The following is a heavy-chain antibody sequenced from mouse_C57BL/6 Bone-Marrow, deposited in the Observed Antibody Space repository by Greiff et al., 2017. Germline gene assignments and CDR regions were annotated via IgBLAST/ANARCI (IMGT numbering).Heavy chain of an antibody. J-gene: IGHJ3*01. Sequence: ESGPGLVKPSQSLSLTCSVTGYSITSGYYWNWIRQFPGNKLEWMGYISYDGSNNYNPSLKNRISITRDTSKNQFFLKLNSVTTEDTATYYCARDRLAWFAYWGQGTLVTVSA. CDR1: GYSITSGYY. V-gene: IGHV3-6*01. CDR3: ARDRLAWFAY. D-gene: IGHD1-2*01. CDR2: ISYDGSN.